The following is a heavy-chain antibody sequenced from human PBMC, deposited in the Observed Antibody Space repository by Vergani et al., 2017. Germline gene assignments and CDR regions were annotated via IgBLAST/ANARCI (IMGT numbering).Heavy chain of an antibody. CDR2: ISSSSSYI. J-gene: IGHJ4*02. CDR3: ASNEEGTRHAPQY. Sequence: EVQLLESGGGLAQPGGSLRLSCAASGFTFSSYAMSWVRQAPGKGLEWVSAISSSSSYIYYADSVKGRFTISRDNAKNSLYLQMNSLRAEDTAVYYCASNEEGTRHAPQYWGQGTLVTVSS. D-gene: IGHD1-1*01. CDR1: GFTFSSYA. V-gene: IGHV3-21*01.